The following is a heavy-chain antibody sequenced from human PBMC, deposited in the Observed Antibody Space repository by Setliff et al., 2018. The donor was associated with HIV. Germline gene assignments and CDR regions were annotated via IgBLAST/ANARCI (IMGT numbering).Heavy chain of an antibody. D-gene: IGHD3-10*01. J-gene: IGHJ4*02. CDR1: GFTFNTYA. CDR3: VGGSGTDRYDY. CDR2: IRNGNRYST. Sequence: GESLKISCAASGFTFNTYAMDWVRQAPGKGLEWVGRIRNGNRYSTEYAASVKGRFIISRDDSENSLSLQMNSLKTEDTAVYYCVGGSGTDRYDYWGRGTLVTVSS. V-gene: IGHV3-72*01.